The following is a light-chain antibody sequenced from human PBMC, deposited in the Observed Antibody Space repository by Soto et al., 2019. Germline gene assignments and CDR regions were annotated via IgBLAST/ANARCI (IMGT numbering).Light chain of an antibody. Sequence: TVMTQSPATLSVSPGERATLSCRASQTISYKLAWYQQKPGQAPRLVIYNASTRATEIPARFSGSGSGTEFTLTSSSLQSEDFAVYYCQHYNDWRWTFGQGTKVEIK. V-gene: IGKV3-15*01. J-gene: IGKJ1*01. CDR1: QTISYK. CDR3: QHYNDWRWT. CDR2: NAS.